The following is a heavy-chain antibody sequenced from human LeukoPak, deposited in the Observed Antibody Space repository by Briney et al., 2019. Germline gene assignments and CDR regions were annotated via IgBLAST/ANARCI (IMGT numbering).Heavy chain of an antibody. V-gene: IGHV3-23*01. CDR3: AKDTDYGGNPDAFDI. CDR1: GFTFSSYA. CDR2: ISGSGGST. D-gene: IGHD4-23*01. Sequence: GGSLRLSCAASGFTFSSYAMSRVRQAPGKGLEWVSAISGSGGSTYYADSVKGRFTISRDNSKNTLYLQMNSLRAEDTAVYYCAKDTDYGGNPDAFDIWGQGTMVTVSS. J-gene: IGHJ3*02.